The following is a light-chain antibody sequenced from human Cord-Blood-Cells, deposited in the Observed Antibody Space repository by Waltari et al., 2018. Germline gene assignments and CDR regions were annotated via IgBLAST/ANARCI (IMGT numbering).Light chain of an antibody. CDR1: QSISSY. Sequence: DIQMTQSPSSLSASVGDRDTITCRASQSISSYLNWYQQKPGKAPKLLIYAASSLQSGVPSRFSGSGSGTDFTLTISSLQPEDFATYYCQQSYSTPQGFTFGPGTKVDIK. CDR2: AAS. CDR3: QQSYSTPQGFT. J-gene: IGKJ3*01. V-gene: IGKV1-39*01.